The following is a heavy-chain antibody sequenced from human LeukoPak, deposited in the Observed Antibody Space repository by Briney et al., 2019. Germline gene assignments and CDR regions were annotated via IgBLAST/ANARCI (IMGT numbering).Heavy chain of an antibody. V-gene: IGHV1-46*01. CDR2: INPSGGST. CDR3: ARGRRPQPYYYYYYMDV. Sequence: ASVKVSCKASGYTFTSYYMHWVRQAPGQGLEWMGIINPSGGSTSYAQKFQGRVTITRNTSISTAYMELSSLRSEDTAVYYCARGRRPQPYYYYYYMDVWGKGTTVTVSS. J-gene: IGHJ6*03. CDR1: GYTFTSYY. D-gene: IGHD1-1*01.